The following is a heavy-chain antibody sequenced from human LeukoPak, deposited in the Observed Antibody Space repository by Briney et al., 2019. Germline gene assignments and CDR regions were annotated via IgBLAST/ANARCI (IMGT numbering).Heavy chain of an antibody. J-gene: IGHJ4*02. CDR1: GGSFSGYY. CDR3: AKSSRGTYLRTCFDY. CDR2: IISGSGGSA. V-gene: IGHV3-23*01. Sequence: QPSETLSLTCAVYGGSFSGYYWSWVRQAPGKGLEWVSSIISGSGGSAYYADSVKGRFTISRDNSKNTLYLQMNSLRAEDTAVYYCAKSSRGTYLRTCFDYWGQGTLVTVSS. D-gene: IGHD1-26*01.